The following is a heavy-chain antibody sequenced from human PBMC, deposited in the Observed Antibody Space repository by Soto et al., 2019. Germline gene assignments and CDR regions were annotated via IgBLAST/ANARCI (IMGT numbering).Heavy chain of an antibody. CDR3: ARYVDTAMVEGMDV. D-gene: IGHD5-18*01. CDR1: GYTFTGYY. CDR2: INPNSSGT. Sequence: ASVKVSCKASGYTFTGYYMHWVRQAPGQGLEWMGWINPNSSGTNYAQKFQGRVTMTRDTSISTAYMELSRLRSDDTAVYYCARYVDTAMVEGMDVWGQGTTVTVSS. V-gene: IGHV1-2*02. J-gene: IGHJ6*02.